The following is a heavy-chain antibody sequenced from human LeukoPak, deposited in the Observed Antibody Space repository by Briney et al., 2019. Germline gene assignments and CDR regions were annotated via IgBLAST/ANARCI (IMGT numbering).Heavy chain of an antibody. D-gene: IGHD6-19*01. CDR3: ASWYSSGWYLRAFDI. V-gene: IGHV4-39*07. CDR2: IYYSGST. J-gene: IGHJ3*02. CDR1: GGSITSSSYY. Sequence: SETLSLTCTVSGGSITSSSYYWGWIRQPPGKGLEWIGSIYYSGSTYYNPSLKSQVTISVDKSKNQFSLKLSSVTAADTAVYYCASWYSSGWYLRAFDIWGQGTMVTVSS.